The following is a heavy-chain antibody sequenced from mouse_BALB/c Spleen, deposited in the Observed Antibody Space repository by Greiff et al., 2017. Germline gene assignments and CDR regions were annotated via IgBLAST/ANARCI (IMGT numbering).Heavy chain of an antibody. CDR2: INPNNGGT. CDR1: GYTFTDYN. V-gene: IGHV1-18*01. D-gene: IGHD2-10*02. CDR3: ARFQYGNYGGLFAY. J-gene: IGHJ3*01. Sequence: VQLQQSGPELVKPGASVKIPCKASGYTFTDYNMDWVKQSHGKSLEWIGDINPNNGGTIYNQKFKGKATLTVDKSSSTAYMELRSLTSEDTAVYYCARFQYGNYGGLFAYWGQGTLVTVSA.